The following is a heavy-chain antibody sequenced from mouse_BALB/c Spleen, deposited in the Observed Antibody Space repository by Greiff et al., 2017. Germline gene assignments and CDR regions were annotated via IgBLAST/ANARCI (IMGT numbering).Heavy chain of an antibody. V-gene: IGHV1S81*02. Sequence: QVQLQQSGAELVKPGASVKLSCKASGYTFTSYYMYWVKRRPGQGLEWIGEINPSNGGTNFNEKFKSKATLTVDKSSSTAYMQLSSLTSEDSAVYYCTRRDYDYDCAYWGQGTLVTVSA. CDR3: TRRDYDYDCAY. CDR2: INPSNGGT. CDR1: GYTFTSYY. D-gene: IGHD2-4*01. J-gene: IGHJ3*01.